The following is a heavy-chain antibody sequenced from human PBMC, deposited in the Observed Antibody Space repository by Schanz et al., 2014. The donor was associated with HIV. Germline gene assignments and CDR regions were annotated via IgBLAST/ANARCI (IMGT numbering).Heavy chain of an antibody. CDR3: AKEMVSRYYGDAFNI. CDR1: GFTFRGRW. D-gene: IGHD3-16*01. V-gene: IGHV3-9*01. J-gene: IGHJ3*02. CDR2: ISWKSDSI. Sequence: EVQLLESGGGLVQPGGSLRLSCVDSGFTFRGRWMHWVRQAPGKGLEWVSGISWKSDSIGYADSVKGRFTISRDNAKNTLYLQMNSLRAEDTALYYCAKEMVSRYYGDAFNIWGQGTMVTVSS.